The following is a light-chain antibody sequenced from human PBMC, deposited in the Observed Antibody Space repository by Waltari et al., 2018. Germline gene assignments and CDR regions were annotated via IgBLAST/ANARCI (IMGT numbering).Light chain of an antibody. J-gene: IGLJ3*02. V-gene: IGLV2-8*01. Sequence: QSALTQPPPASGSPGQSVTISCTGTSSDVGGYNYVSWYQQYPGKAPKLVIYEVTKWPSGVPDRFSGSKSGNTASLTVSGVQAEDEADYYCNSYAGSHTWVFGGGTKLTVL. CDR2: EVT. CDR3: NSYAGSHTWV. CDR1: SSDVGGYNY.